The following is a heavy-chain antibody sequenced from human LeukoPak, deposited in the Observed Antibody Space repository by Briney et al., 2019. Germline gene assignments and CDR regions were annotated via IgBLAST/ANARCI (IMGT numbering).Heavy chain of an antibody. J-gene: IGHJ3*02. CDR1: GFTFSSYA. D-gene: IGHD6-13*01. V-gene: IGHV3-23*01. CDR2: ISGGGGTT. CDR3: AKRDYSRSWTAFDI. Sequence: GGSLRLSCAASGFTFSSYAMSWVRQAPGKGLKWVSSISGGGGTTYYANSVKGRFTISRDNSKNTVYLQMNSLRAEDTVVYYCAKRDYSRSWTAFDIWGQGTMVTVSS.